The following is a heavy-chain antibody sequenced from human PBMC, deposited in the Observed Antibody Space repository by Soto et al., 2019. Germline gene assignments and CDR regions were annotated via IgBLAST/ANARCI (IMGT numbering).Heavy chain of an antibody. D-gene: IGHD1-26*01. V-gene: IGHV4-39*01. CDR2: IYYSGST. Sequence: QLQLQESGPGLVKPSETLSLTCTVSGGSFDSSSYYWAWVRQPPGKGLEWIAYIYYSGSTYYNPSLQSRSHISLDTSRNQFSLRLSSVTAADTAVYYCATVPIVGTTPNYFDYWGQGTLVTVSS. J-gene: IGHJ4*02. CDR3: ATVPIVGTTPNYFDY. CDR1: GGSFDSSSYY.